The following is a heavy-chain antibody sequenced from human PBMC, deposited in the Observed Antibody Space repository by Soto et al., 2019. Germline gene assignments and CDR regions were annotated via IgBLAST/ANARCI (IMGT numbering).Heavy chain of an antibody. J-gene: IGHJ4*02. CDR1: GFIFRCCA. CDR2: ITYDGANG. D-gene: IGHD1-26*01. CDR3: ARAFSGSYPNLDY. Sequence: LRLSWLAAGFIFRCCAMHWVRQAPGKGLEWVAVITYDGANGYYANSVRGRFAISRDNSNSTLFLQMNSLIPEDTAVYYGARAFSGSYPNLDYWGQGTLVTVSS. V-gene: IGHV3-30*09.